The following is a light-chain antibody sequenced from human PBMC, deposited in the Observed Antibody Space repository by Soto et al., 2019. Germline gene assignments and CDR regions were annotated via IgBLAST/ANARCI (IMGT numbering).Light chain of an antibody. V-gene: IGLV1-44*01. CDR1: SSNIGSHA. CDR3: AAWDDSLNGLL. J-gene: IGLJ2*01. CDR2: SNN. Sequence: QSVLTPPPSASGTPGQRVTISCSGSSSNIGSHAVNWYQQLPGTAPKLLIYSNNQRPSGVPDRFSGSKSGTSASLAISGLQSEDEADYYCAAWDDSLNGLLFGGGTKVTVL.